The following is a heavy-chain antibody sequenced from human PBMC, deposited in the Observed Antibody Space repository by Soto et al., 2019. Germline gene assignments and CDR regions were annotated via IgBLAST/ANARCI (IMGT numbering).Heavy chain of an antibody. V-gene: IGHV3-9*01. J-gene: IGHJ2*01. CDR1: GFIFDNHA. D-gene: IGHD3-16*01. CDR2: VTWNSVAT. CDR3: VKEGGMKYFDF. Sequence: SGGSLRLSCTASGFIFDNHAMHWVRQAPGKGLEWVAGVTWNSVATGYADSVKGRFTISRDNAKNSLYLQMNSLSAEDTAVYFCVKEGGMKYFDFWGRGNVVTVS.